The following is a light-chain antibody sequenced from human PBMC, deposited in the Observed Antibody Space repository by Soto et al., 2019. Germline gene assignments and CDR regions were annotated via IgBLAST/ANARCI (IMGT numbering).Light chain of an antibody. Sequence: QSALTQPASVSGSPGQSITISCTGTSSDVGGYNYVSWYQQHPGKAPKLMIYDVSNRTSGVSNRFSGSKSGNTASLTISGLQAEDEADYYGSSYTSSSTLGVVFGGGTKLTVL. J-gene: IGLJ2*01. CDR1: SSDVGGYNY. V-gene: IGLV2-14*01. CDR2: DVS. CDR3: SSYTSSSTLGVV.